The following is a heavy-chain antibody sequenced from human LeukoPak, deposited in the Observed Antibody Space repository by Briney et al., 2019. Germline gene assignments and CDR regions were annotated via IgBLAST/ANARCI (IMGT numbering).Heavy chain of an antibody. V-gene: IGHV3-30*04. CDR3: ARGALDADTPLDS. CDR1: GFTFCNYA. D-gene: IGHD2-15*01. Sequence: GRSLRLSCAASGFTFCNYAMHWVRQAPGKGLEWVAVISYDGNNKYYADSVKRRFTISRDNSKNTLYLQMNSLRAEDTAVYYCARGALDADTPLDSWGEGTLVTVSS. J-gene: IGHJ4*02. CDR2: ISYDGNNK.